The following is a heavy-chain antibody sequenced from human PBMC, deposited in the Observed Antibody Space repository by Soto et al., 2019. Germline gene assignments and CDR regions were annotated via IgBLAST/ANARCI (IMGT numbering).Heavy chain of an antibody. CDR1: GFTFSSYS. J-gene: IGHJ3*02. D-gene: IGHD6-19*01. CDR3: ASTYSQWLVDAFDI. V-gene: IGHV3-21*01. Sequence: GGSLRLSCAASGFTFSSYSMNWVRQAPGKGLEWVSSISSSSSYIYYADSVKGRFTISRDNAKNSLYLQMNSLRAEDTAVYYCASTYSQWLVDAFDIWGQGTMVTVSS. CDR2: ISSSSSYI.